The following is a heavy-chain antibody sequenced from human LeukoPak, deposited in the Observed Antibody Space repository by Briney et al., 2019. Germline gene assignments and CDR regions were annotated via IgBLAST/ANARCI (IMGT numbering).Heavy chain of an antibody. CDR2: ISSSSSYT. J-gene: IGHJ4*02. Sequence: GRSLRLSCAASGFTFSDSCMSWIRQAPGKGLEWVSDISSSSSYTNYADSVKGRFTISGDNAKNSLYLQMNSLRVEDTAVYYCARDPVDVSITPIYWGQGTLVTVSS. V-gene: IGHV3-11*05. D-gene: IGHD5-12*01. CDR3: ARDPVDVSITPIY. CDR1: GFTFSDSC.